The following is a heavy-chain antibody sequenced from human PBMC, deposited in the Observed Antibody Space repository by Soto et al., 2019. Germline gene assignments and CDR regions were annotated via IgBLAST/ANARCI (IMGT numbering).Heavy chain of an antibody. V-gene: IGHV1-18*01. CDR3: ARDMDTAMVPYYYYGMDV. J-gene: IGHJ6*02. Sequence: ASVKVSCKASGYTFTSYGISWVRQAPGQGLEWMGWISAYNGNTNYAQKLQGRVTMTTDTSTSTAYMKLRSLRSDDTAVYYCARDMDTAMVPYYYYGMDVWGQGTTVTVSS. CDR2: ISAYNGNT. CDR1: GYTFTSYG. D-gene: IGHD5-18*01.